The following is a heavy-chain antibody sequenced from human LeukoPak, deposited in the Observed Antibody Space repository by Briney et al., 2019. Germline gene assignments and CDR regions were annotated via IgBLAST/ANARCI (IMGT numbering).Heavy chain of an antibody. CDR1: GFTFSSYA. Sequence: GGSLRLSCAASGFTFSSYAMSWVRQAPGKGLEWVSAISGSGGSTYYADSVKGRSTISRDNSKNTLYLQMNSLRAEDTAVYYCAKAKPTYYDFWSGYRRNWFDPWGQGTLVTVSS. J-gene: IGHJ5*02. CDR3: AKAKPTYYDFWSGYRRNWFDP. D-gene: IGHD3-3*01. CDR2: ISGSGGST. V-gene: IGHV3-23*01.